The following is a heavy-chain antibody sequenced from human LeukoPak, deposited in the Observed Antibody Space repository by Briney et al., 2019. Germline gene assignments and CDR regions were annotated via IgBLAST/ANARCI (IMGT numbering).Heavy chain of an antibody. V-gene: IGHV3-30*04. CDR1: GFPFSTYS. D-gene: IGHD2-8*02. CDR3: AREKYCTSVDCPHGRFYFTH. Sequence: GRSLRLSCAASGFPFSTYSMHWVRQAPGKGLEWVAVMSSDGSTQYYAESVKGRFTISRDNSKNTLYLQMNTLRPDDTALYYCAREKYCTSVDCPHGRFYFTHWGQGTLVIVSS. CDR2: MSSDGSTQ. J-gene: IGHJ4*02.